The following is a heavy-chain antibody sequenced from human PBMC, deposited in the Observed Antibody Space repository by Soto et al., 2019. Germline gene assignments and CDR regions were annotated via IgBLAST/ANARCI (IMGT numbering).Heavy chain of an antibody. Sequence: ASVKLSCKASGYTFTKYYLHWVRQAPGQGLEWIGWIVVGSGHINYAQQFHERVTITRDMSTGSVYMELSSLRSEDTAVYYCAATRIAVGGSGYYCLVVWGQGSPGSAP. CDR1: GYTFTKYY. CDR3: AATRIAVGGSGYYCLVV. V-gene: IGHV1-58*01. CDR2: IVVGSGHI. J-gene: IGHJ6*02. D-gene: IGHD6-19*01.